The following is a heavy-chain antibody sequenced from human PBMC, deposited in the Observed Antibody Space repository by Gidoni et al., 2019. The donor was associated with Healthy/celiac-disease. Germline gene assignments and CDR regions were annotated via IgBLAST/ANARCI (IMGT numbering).Heavy chain of an antibody. D-gene: IGHD2-15*01. V-gene: IGHV4-61*02. CDR3: ARDRRVGAFDY. J-gene: IGHJ4*02. CDR1: GGSISSGSYY. CDR2: IYTSGST. Sequence: QVQLQESGPGLVKPSQTLSLTCTVSGGSISSGSYYWSWIRQPAGKGLEWIGRIYTSGSTNYNPSLKSRVTISVDTSKNQFSLKLSSVTAADTAVYYCARDRRVGAFDYWGQGTLVTVSS.